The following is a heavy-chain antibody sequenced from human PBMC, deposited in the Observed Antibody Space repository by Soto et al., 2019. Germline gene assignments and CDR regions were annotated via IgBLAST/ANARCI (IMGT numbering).Heavy chain of an antibody. V-gene: IGHV3-21*01. CDR2: IGTSGSYI. CDR1: GFIFSRYS. Sequence: GGSLRLSCAVSGFIFSRYSMNWVRQAPGKGLEWVSSIGTSGSYIYYADSVKGRFTISRDNSKNTLYLQMNSLRAEDTAVYYCARGGYEPWGQGTLVTVSS. J-gene: IGHJ5*02. D-gene: IGHD2-15*01. CDR3: ARGGYEP.